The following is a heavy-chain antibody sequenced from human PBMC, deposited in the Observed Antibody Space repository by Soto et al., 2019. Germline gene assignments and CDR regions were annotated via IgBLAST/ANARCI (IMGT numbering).Heavy chain of an antibody. V-gene: IGHV1-58*01. Sequence: AAGKVSCKASGFTFSSSAGQWVRQARGQRLEWIGWIVVGSGSTNYAQKFQERVTITRDMSTSTAYMELSSLRSEDTAVYYCAADRPKWSVEDRDLHAYSARRTLVPGSS. J-gene: IGHJ4*02. CDR3: AADRPKWSVEDRDLHAY. CDR1: GFTFSSSA. CDR2: IVVGSGST. D-gene: IGHD1-26*01.